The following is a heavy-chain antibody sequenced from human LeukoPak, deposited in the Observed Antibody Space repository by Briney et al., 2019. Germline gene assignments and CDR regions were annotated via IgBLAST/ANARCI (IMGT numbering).Heavy chain of an antibody. Sequence: SETLSLTCAVYGGSFSGYYWSWIRQPPGKGLEWIGEINHSGSTNYNPSLKSRVTISVDTSKNQFSLKLSSVTAADTAVYYCATGNSWYLRYLGQGTLVTVSS. CDR2: INHSGST. J-gene: IGHJ4*02. D-gene: IGHD6-13*01. CDR1: GGSFSGYY. V-gene: IGHV4-34*01. CDR3: ATGNSWYLRY.